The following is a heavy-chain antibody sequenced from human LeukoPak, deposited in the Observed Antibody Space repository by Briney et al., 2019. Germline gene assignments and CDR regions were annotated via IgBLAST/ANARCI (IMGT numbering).Heavy chain of an antibody. D-gene: IGHD2-15*01. CDR2: IYYSGST. Sequence: SETLSLTCTVSGGSISSYYWSWIRQPPGKGLEWIGYIYYSGSTNYNPSLKSRVTISVDTSKNQFSLKLSSVTAADTAVYYCARGSYCSGGSCYSGWFDPWGQGTLVTVSS. CDR3: ARGSYCSGGSCYSGWFDP. V-gene: IGHV4-59*12. J-gene: IGHJ5*02. CDR1: GGSISSYY.